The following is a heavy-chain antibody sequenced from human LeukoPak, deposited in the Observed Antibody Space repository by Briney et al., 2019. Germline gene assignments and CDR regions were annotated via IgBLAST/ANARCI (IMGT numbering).Heavy chain of an antibody. CDR1: GGSISSYY. V-gene: IGHV4-4*07. Sequence: SETLSLTCTVSGGSISSYYWSWIQQPAGKGLEWIGRIYTSGSTNYNPSRKSRVTMSVDTSKNQFSLKLSSVTAADTAVYYCARVSSRGRYCGGSCFGDWFDPWGQGTLVTVSS. D-gene: IGHD2-15*01. CDR3: ARVSSRGRYCGGSCFGDWFDP. CDR2: IYTSGST. J-gene: IGHJ5*02.